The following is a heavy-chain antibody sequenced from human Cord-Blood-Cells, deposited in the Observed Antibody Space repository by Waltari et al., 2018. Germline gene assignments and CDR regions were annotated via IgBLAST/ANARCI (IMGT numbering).Heavy chain of an antibody. CDR2: INPKSGGT. Sequence: QVQLVQSGAEVKKPGASVKVSCKASGYTFTGYYMHWVRPAPGQGLEWMGWINPKSGGTNYAQNFQGWVTMTRDTSISTAYMELSRLRSDDTAVHYCARGAGGTPLPFDYWGQGTLVTVSS. CDR3: ARGAGGTPLPFDY. V-gene: IGHV1-2*04. J-gene: IGHJ4*02. D-gene: IGHD3-16*01. CDR1: GYTFTGYY.